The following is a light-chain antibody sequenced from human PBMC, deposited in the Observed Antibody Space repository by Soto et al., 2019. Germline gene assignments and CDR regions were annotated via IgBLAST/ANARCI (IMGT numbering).Light chain of an antibody. CDR2: GAS. CDR1: QSVSSSY. V-gene: IGKV3-20*01. J-gene: IGKJ5*01. Sequence: EIVLTQSPGTLSLSPGERATLSCRASQSVSSSYLAWYQQKPGQAPRLLIYGASSRATGIPDRFSGSGSGTDLTLTISRLEPEDFAVYYCQQYVSSPAITFGQGTRLEMK. CDR3: QQYVSSPAIT.